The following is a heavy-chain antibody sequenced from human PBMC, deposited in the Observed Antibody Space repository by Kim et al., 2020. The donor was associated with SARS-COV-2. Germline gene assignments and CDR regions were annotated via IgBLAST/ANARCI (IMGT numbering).Heavy chain of an antibody. CDR1: GFTFSSYA. D-gene: IGHD3-22*01. V-gene: IGHV3-30*04. Sequence: GGSLRLSCAASGFTFSSYAMHWVRQAPGKGLEWVAVISYDGSNKYYADSVKGRFTISRDNSKNTLYLQMNSLRAEDTAVYYCARETVMDYYDSSGLDYW. CDR3: ARETVMDYYDSSGLDY. J-gene: IGHJ4*01. CDR2: ISYDGSNK.